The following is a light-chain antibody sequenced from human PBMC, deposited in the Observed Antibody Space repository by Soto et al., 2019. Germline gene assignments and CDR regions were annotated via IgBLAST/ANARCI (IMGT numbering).Light chain of an antibody. J-gene: IGLJ3*02. CDR3: QTLGNGLWV. V-gene: IGLV4-69*01. CDR2: LNSDGSH. Sequence: QPVLTQSPSASASLGASVKLTCTLSSGHSNYAIAWHQQQPEKGPRCLMKLNSDGSHFKGDGIPDRFSGSSSGAERYLTISGLQSEDEADYYCQTLGNGLWVFGGGTTLTVL. CDR1: SGHSNYA.